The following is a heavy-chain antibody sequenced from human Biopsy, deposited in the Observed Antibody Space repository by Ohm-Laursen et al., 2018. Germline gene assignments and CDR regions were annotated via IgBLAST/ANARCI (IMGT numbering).Heavy chain of an antibody. J-gene: IGHJ3*01. D-gene: IGHD3-3*01. CDR3: ARLYRLDDYWNDDPPDAFDV. CDR1: GGSISSDY. CDR2: ISNRGST. Sequence: SETLSLTCTVSGGSISSDYWSWIRQSPGKGLEWIGYISNRGSTNYNPSLRGRVTISVDTSKNQFSLKLSSVTAADTAVFFCARLYRLDDYWNDDPPDAFDVWGQGTMVTVSS. V-gene: IGHV4-59*01.